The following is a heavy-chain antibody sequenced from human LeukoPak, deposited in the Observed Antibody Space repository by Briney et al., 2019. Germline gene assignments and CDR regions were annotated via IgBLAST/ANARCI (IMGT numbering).Heavy chain of an antibody. CDR1: GFTFSSYG. D-gene: IGHD2-8*02. CDR3: ARAWSRVDPFDI. V-gene: IGHV3-33*05. J-gene: IGHJ3*02. CDR2: VSYDGHTK. Sequence: GGSLRLSCAASGFTFSSYGMHWVRQAPGKGLEWVAVVSYDGHTKHYSESVRGRFTISRDNANNSLYLQMNSLRAEDTAVYYCARAWSRVDPFDIWGQGTMVTVSS.